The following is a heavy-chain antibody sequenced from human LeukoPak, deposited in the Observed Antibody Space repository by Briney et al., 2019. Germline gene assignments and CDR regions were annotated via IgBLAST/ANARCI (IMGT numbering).Heavy chain of an antibody. CDR2: IYSSGST. CDR1: GGSIRGYY. J-gene: IGHJ4*02. CDR3: ARVSGYDWESFYDY. V-gene: IGHV4-59*01. Sequence: PSETLSLTCNVSGGSIRGYYWSWIRQPPGKGLEWIGYIYSSGSTNYNPSLKSRVTISVDTSKNQFSLKLRSVTAADTAVYYCARVSGYDWESFYDYWGQGTLVTVSS. D-gene: IGHD5-12*01.